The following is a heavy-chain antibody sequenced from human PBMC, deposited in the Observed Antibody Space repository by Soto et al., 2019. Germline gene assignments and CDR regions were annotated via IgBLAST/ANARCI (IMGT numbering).Heavy chain of an antibody. CDR3: ASQEGAAAGYVDY. V-gene: IGHV4-4*02. CDR2: IYHSGST. Sequence: PSETLSLTCAVSGGSISSSNWWSWVRQPPGKGLEWIGEIYHSGSTNYNPSLKSRVTISVDKSKNQFSLKLSSVTAADTAVYYCASQEGAAAGYVDYWGQGTLVTVSS. CDR1: GGSISSSNW. D-gene: IGHD6-13*01. J-gene: IGHJ4*02.